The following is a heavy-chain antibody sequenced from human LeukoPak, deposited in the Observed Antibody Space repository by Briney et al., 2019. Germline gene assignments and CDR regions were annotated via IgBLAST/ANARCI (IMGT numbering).Heavy chain of an antibody. Sequence: KASGTLSLTCAVYGGSFSAYYWSWIRQPPGKGLEWIGEINHVGSANYKPSLKSRVTISVDTSKSQFSLKLSSVTAADTAVYYCARVLRTSSWYADYWGQGTLVTVSS. CDR3: ARVLRTSSWYADY. CDR2: INHVGSA. D-gene: IGHD6-13*01. CDR1: GGSFSAYY. J-gene: IGHJ4*02. V-gene: IGHV4-34*01.